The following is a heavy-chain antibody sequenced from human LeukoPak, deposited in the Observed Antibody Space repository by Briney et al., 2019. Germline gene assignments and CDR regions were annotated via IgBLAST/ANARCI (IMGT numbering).Heavy chain of an antibody. J-gene: IGHJ6*03. CDR2: INHNRSN. D-gene: IGHD2/OR15-2a*01. V-gene: IGHV4-34*01. CDR1: GGSFSEYY. CDR3: ARPQSFLGYSDMDV. Sequence: SETLSLTCAVYGGSFSEYYWSWFRQPPGQGLERIGEINHNRSNNYNPSLKSRVTISVDPRKSQFSLRLTSVTAADTAIYYCARPQSFLGYSDMDVWGKGTSVTVSS.